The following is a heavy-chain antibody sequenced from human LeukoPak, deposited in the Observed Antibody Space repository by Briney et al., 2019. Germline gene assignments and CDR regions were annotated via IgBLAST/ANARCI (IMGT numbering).Heavy chain of an antibody. CDR1: GGSISSGNY. J-gene: IGHJ5*02. CDR2: IYTSGST. D-gene: IGHD2-15*01. CDR3: ARIAMVAATQWFDP. V-gene: IGHV4-61*02. Sequence: PSETLSLTCTVSGGSISSGNYWSWIRQPAGKGLEWIGRIYTSGSTNYNPSLKSRVTISVDTSKNQFSLKLSSVTAADTAVYYCARIAMVAATQWFDPWGQGTLVTVSS.